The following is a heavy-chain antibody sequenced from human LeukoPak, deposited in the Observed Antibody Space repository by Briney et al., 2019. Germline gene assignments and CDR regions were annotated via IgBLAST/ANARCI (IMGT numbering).Heavy chain of an antibody. J-gene: IGHJ4*02. CDR3: ARAGESGGWHY. Sequence: SETLSLTCVVSGGSISSGGYSWSWIRQPPGKGLEWIGYIYHSGSTYYNPSLKSRVTISVDRSKNQFSLKLSSVTAADTAVYYCARAGESGGWHYWGQGTLVTVSS. CDR1: GGSISSGGYS. D-gene: IGHD3-10*01. CDR2: IYHSGST. V-gene: IGHV4-30-2*01.